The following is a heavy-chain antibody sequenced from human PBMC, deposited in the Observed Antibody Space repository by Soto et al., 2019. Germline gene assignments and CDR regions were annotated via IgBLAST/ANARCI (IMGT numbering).Heavy chain of an antibody. D-gene: IGHD3-3*01. CDR1: GGTFSSYA. Sequence: SVKVSCKASGGTFSSYAISWVRQAPGQGLEWMGGIIPIFGTANYAQKFQGRVTITADESTSTAYMERSSLRSEDAAVNYCERVRYYDFWSGYYTWFDPWGKGTLVTVSS. CDR3: ERVRYYDFWSGYYTWFDP. J-gene: IGHJ5*02. CDR2: IIPIFGTA. V-gene: IGHV1-69*13.